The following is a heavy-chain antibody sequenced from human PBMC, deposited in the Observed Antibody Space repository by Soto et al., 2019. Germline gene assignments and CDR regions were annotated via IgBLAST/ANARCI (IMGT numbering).Heavy chain of an antibody. Sequence: SETLSLTCTVSGGSISSGGYYWSWIRQHPGKGLEWIGYIYYIGSTYYNPSLKSRVTISVDTSKNQFSLKLSSVTAADTAVYDGARCEWLLLGFDSWGQGTLVTVSS. CDR2: IYYIGST. CDR1: GGSISSGGYY. CDR3: ARCEWLLLGFDS. D-gene: IGHD3-22*01. J-gene: IGHJ5*01. V-gene: IGHV4-31*03.